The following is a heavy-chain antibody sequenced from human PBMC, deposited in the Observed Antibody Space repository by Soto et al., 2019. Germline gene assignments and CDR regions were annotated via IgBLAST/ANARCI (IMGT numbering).Heavy chain of an antibody. J-gene: IGHJ4*02. CDR3: ARAPTGTHYYFDY. V-gene: IGHV3-74*01. CDR1: GFTFSSYW. Sequence: GGSLRLSCAASGFTFSSYWMHWVRQAPGKGPVWVSRINSDGSSTNYADSVKDRFTISRDNANNTLYLQMNSLRAEDTAVYYCARAPTGTHYYFDYWGQGALVTVSS. CDR2: INSDGSST. D-gene: IGHD1-1*01.